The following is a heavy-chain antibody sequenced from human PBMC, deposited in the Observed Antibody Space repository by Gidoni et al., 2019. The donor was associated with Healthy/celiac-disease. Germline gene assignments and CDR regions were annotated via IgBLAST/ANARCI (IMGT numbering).Heavy chain of an antibody. D-gene: IGHD2-15*01. CDR2: IISDGSST. Sequence: EVQLVESGGGLVEPGGSLRLSCAASGFTFSTYWLRWVRQAPGKGLVWVSRIISDGSSTSYADSVKGRFTISRDNAKNTLYLQMNSLRAEDTAVYYCARNLVVVVAGHYYYYGMDVWGQGTTVTVSS. CDR3: ARNLVVVVAGHYYYYGMDV. CDR1: GFTFSTYW. J-gene: IGHJ6*02. V-gene: IGHV3-74*01.